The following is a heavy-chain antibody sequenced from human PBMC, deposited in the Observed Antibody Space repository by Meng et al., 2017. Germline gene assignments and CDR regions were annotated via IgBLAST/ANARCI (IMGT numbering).Heavy chain of an antibody. Sequence: ITLTAHAHTLVKHPQPLTLTCTLSGFSLSTSGVGVGWIRQPPGKAPEWLALIYWDDDKRDSPSLKSRLTITKDTSKNQVVLTMTNMDPVDTATYYCAHRPNVEMATYHFDYWGQGTLVTVSS. CDR2: IYWDDDK. D-gene: IGHD5-24*01. J-gene: IGHJ4*02. CDR1: GFSLSTSGVG. CDR3: AHRPNVEMATYHFDY. V-gene: IGHV2-5*02.